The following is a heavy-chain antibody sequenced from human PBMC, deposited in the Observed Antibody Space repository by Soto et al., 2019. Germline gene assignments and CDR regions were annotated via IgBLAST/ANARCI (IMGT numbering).Heavy chain of an antibody. CDR1: GFTFGSYA. J-gene: IGHJ6*02. CDR3: ARDYYGSGSYYLPDYYYYYGMDV. Sequence: GGSLRLSCAASGFTFGSYALHWVRQAPGKGLEWVAVISYDGSNKYYADSVKGRFTISRDNSKNTLYLQMNSLRAEDTAVYYCARDYYGSGSYYLPDYYYYYGMDVWGQGTTVTVSS. V-gene: IGHV3-30-3*01. D-gene: IGHD3-10*01. CDR2: ISYDGSNK.